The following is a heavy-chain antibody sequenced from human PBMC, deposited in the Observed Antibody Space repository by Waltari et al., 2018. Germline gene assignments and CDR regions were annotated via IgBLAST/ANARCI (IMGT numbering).Heavy chain of an antibody. Sequence: QVQLQQWGAGLLKPSETLSLTCAVYGGSFSGYYWSWIRPPPGKGLEWIGEINHSGSTNYNPSLKSRVTISVDTSKNQFSLKLSSVTAADTAVYYCAILKGNGYYHNFDYWGQGTLVTVSS. D-gene: IGHD3-3*01. CDR2: INHSGST. CDR3: AILKGNGYYHNFDY. V-gene: IGHV4-34*01. J-gene: IGHJ4*02. CDR1: GGSFSGYY.